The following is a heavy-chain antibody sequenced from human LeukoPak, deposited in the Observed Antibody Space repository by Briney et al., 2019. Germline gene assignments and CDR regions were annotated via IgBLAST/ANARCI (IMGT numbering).Heavy chain of an antibody. Sequence: ASVKVSCKASGYTFTRYAMNWVRQAPGQGLEWMGWINPNSGGTNYAQKFQGRVTMTRDTSISTAYMELSRLRSDDTAVYYCARPADIVVEYYFDYWGQGTLVTVSS. CDR2: INPNSGGT. CDR1: GYTFTRYA. CDR3: ARPADIVVEYYFDY. V-gene: IGHV1-2*02. D-gene: IGHD2-2*01. J-gene: IGHJ4*02.